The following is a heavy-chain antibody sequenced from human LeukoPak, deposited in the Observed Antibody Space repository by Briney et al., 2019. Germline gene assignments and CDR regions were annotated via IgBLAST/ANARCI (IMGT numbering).Heavy chain of an antibody. V-gene: IGHV5-51*01. D-gene: IGHD1/OR15-1a*01. J-gene: IGHJ5*02. CDR1: GYSFTNFW. Sequence: GESLKISCQGSGYSFTNFWIGWVRQMPGKGLEWMGVISPGDSGIRYSPSFQGQVTISVDKSISTAYLQWSSLKASDSAMYYCAAGGTSAPWGRGTLVTVSS. CDR3: AAGGTSAP. CDR2: ISPGDSGI.